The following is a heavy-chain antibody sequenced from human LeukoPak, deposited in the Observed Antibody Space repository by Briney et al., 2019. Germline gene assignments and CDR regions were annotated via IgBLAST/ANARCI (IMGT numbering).Heavy chain of an antibody. J-gene: IGHJ4*02. CDR1: GFTFSSYE. Sequence: PGGSLRLSCAASGFTFSSYEMNWVRQAPGKGLEWVSYISSSGSTIYYADSVKGRFTISRDNSKNTLFLQMNSLRVEDTAIYYCAKDGVETYGGVSFFDYWGQGSLVTVSS. V-gene: IGHV3-48*03. D-gene: IGHD4-23*01. CDR3: AKDGVETYGGVSFFDY. CDR2: ISSSGSTI.